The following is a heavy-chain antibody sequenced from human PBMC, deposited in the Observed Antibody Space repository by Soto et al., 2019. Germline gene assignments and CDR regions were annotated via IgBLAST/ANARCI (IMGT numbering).Heavy chain of an antibody. CDR3: ASRDPGTSVDY. D-gene: IGHD1-7*01. CDR1: GGSFTSNNW. Sequence: QVQLQESGPGLVKPSGTLSLTCAVSGGSFTSNNWWTWVRQPPGQGLEWIGEIYRTGSTNYNPSPKSRVTLSPDKSENQFSLEVTSLTAADTAVYYCASRDPGTSVDYWGQGTLVTVSS. J-gene: IGHJ4*02. CDR2: IYRTGST. V-gene: IGHV4-4*02.